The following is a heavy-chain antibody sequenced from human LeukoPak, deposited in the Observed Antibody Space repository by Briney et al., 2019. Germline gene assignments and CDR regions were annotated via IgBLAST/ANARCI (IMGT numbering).Heavy chain of an antibody. J-gene: IGHJ4*02. D-gene: IGHD6-13*01. Sequence: PSETLSLTCTVSGGSISSSRYSWGWIRQPPGKGLEWIGSIYYSGSTYYNPSLKSRVTISVDTSKNQFSLKLSSVTAADTAVYYCARIIPTIAAAPRGFDYWGQGTLVTVSS. CDR3: ARIIPTIAAAPRGFDY. CDR1: GGSISSSRYS. V-gene: IGHV4-39*01. CDR2: IYYSGST.